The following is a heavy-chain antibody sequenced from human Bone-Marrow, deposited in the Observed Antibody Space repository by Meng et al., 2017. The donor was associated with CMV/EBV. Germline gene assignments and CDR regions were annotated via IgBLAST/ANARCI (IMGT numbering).Heavy chain of an antibody. CDR3: AKDSQGDFWSGYYDRGDLDY. V-gene: IGHV3-23*01. J-gene: IGHJ4*02. CDR1: GFTLSNYW. D-gene: IGHD3-3*01. Sequence: GGSLRLSCATSGFTLSNYWMTWVRQAPGKGLEWVSGISWSGGSTYFADSVKGRFTISRDNSKSTLYLQMNSLRAEDTAVYFCAKDSQGDFWSGYYDRGDLDYWGQGTLVTVSS. CDR2: ISWSGGST.